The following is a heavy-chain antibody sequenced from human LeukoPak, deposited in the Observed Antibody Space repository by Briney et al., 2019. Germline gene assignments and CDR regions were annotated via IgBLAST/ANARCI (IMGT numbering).Heavy chain of an antibody. J-gene: IGHJ4*02. D-gene: IGHD3-22*01. Sequence: SETLSLTCTVSGGSISSGGYYWSWIRQPPGKGLEWIGYIYHSGSTYYNPSLKSRVTISVDRSKNQFSLKLSSVTAADTAVYYCARVRQWWDYYDSSGAPPYFDYWGQGTLVTVSS. CDR2: IYHSGST. CDR3: ARVRQWWDYYDSSGAPPYFDY. V-gene: IGHV4-30-2*01. CDR1: GGSISSGGYY.